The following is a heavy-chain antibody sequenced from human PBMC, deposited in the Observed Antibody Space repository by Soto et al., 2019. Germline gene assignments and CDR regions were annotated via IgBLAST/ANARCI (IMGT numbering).Heavy chain of an antibody. CDR1: GYSFTSYW. J-gene: IGHJ6*02. CDR2: IYPGDSDT. D-gene: IGHD1-1*01. Sequence: GESLKISCKGSGYSFTSYWIGWVRQMPGKGLEWMGIIYPGDSDTRYSPSFQGQVTISADKSISTAYLQWSSLKASDTAMYYCVRRAKLERGYYYYGMDVWGQGTTVTVSS. CDR3: VRRAKLERGYYYYGMDV. V-gene: IGHV5-51*01.